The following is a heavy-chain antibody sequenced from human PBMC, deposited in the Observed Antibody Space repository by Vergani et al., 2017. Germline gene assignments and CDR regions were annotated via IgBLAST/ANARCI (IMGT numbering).Heavy chain of an antibody. J-gene: IGHJ5*02. Sequence: QVQLQESGPGLVKPSETLSLTCAVSGDSLRRGHYWAWIRQPPGKRLEWIGTVYQSGSTYYNPAFGGQAAISVDKSKSQLLLRLTSVTAADTALYYCARHVGYGDSNYPGDWFDPWGQGTLVTVSS. CDR2: VYQSGST. V-gene: IGHV4-38-2*01. CDR1: GDSLRRGHY. CDR3: ARHVGYGDSNYPGDWFDP. D-gene: IGHD4-17*01.